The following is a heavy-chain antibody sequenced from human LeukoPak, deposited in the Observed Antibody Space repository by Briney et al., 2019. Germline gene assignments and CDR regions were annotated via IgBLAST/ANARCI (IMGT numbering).Heavy chain of an antibody. CDR3: ARGGDYGDYIDY. Sequence: SETLSLTCTVSGGSISSSYWSWIRQPPGKGLEWIGYIYYSGSTNYNPSLKSRVTISVDTSKNQFSLKLSSVTAADTAVYYCARGGDYGDYIDYWGQGTLVTVSS. J-gene: IGHJ4*02. V-gene: IGHV4-59*12. CDR1: GGSISSSY. D-gene: IGHD4-17*01. CDR2: IYYSGST.